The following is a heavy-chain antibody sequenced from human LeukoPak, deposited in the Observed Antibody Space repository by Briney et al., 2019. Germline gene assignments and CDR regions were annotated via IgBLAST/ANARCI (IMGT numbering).Heavy chain of an antibody. V-gene: IGHV3-30*18. CDR2: ISYDGSNK. Sequence: PGGSLRLSCAASGFTFSSYGMHWVRQAPGKGLEWVAVISYDGSNKYYADSVKGRFTISRDNSKNTLYLQMNSLRAEDTAVYYCAKDPVRGSEAFDIWGQGTMVTVSS. CDR3: AKDPVRGSEAFDI. CDR1: GFTFSSYG. J-gene: IGHJ3*02.